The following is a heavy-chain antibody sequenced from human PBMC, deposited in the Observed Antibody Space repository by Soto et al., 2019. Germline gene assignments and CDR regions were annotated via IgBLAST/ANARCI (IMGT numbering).Heavy chain of an antibody. J-gene: IGHJ4*02. CDR1: GGTFSSYA. CDR2: IIPIFGTA. CDR3: ARVSGSYWPFDY. Sequence: QVQLVQSGAEVKKPGSSVKVSCKASGGTFSSYAISWVRQAPGQGLEWMGGIIPIFGTANYAQKFQGRVTMIRDTSTSTVYMELSSLRSEDTAVYYCARVSGSYWPFDYWGQGTLVTVSS. V-gene: IGHV1-69*06. D-gene: IGHD1-26*01.